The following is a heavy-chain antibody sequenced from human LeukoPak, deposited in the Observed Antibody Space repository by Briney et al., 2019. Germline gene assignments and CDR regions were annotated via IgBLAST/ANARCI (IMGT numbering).Heavy chain of an antibody. Sequence: GESLKISCKGSGYNFTNSWIAWVRQMPGKGLECMGIIYPGDSDTRYSPSFQGQVTISADKSISTAYLQWSSLKASDTAMYYCARQKGSAAIIPFDIWGQGTMVTVSS. CDR3: ARQKGSAAIIPFDI. CDR2: IYPGDSDT. V-gene: IGHV5-51*01. J-gene: IGHJ3*02. D-gene: IGHD2-2*01. CDR1: GYNFTNSW.